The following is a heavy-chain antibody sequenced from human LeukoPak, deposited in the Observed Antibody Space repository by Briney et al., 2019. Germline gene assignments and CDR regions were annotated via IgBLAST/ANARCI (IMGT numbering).Heavy chain of an antibody. CDR2: ISSSGSTI. J-gene: IGHJ3*02. V-gene: IGHV3-48*03. CDR3: ARVLGCTNGVCQDAFDI. CDR1: GFTFSSYE. Sequence: GGSLRLSCAASGFTFSSYEMNWVRQAPGKGLEWVSYISSSGSTIYYADSVKGRFTISRDNAKKSLYLQMNSLRAEDTAVYFCARVLGCTNGVCQDAFDIWGQGTVVTVSS. D-gene: IGHD2-8*01.